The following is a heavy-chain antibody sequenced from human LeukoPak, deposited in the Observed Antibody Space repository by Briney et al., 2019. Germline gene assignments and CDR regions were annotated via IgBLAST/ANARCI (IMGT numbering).Heavy chain of an antibody. J-gene: IGHJ4*02. CDR3: ARDQTRRFDY. V-gene: IGHV3-48*04. Sequence: GGSLRLSCAASGFTFSSYAMNWVRQAPGKGLEWVSYISSGSSTIYYADSVKGRFTISRDNAKNSLYLQMNSLRAEDTAVYYCARDQTRRFDYWGQGNLVTVSS. CDR2: ISSGSSTI. D-gene: IGHD2-2*01. CDR1: GFTFSSYA.